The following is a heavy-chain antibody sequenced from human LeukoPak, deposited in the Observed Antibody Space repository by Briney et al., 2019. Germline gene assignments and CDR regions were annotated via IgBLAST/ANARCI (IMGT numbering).Heavy chain of an antibody. D-gene: IGHD4-11*01. Sequence: GGSLRLSCAASGFTFRSYAMSWVRQAPGKGLEWVSAISASGDKTYYADSVRGRFTISRDGSRYTLYLQMYSLRAEDTALYYCAKELLETTYFDYWGQGTLVTVSS. CDR3: AKELLETTYFDY. V-gene: IGHV3-23*01. CDR1: GFTFRSYA. J-gene: IGHJ4*02. CDR2: ISASGDKT.